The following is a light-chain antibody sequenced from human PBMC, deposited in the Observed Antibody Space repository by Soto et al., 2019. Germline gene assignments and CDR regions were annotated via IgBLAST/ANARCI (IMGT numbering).Light chain of an antibody. CDR3: QHYNSYSEA. Sequence: DIHMSQSPSTLSGSVGYRFTLTCGAGQTISSWLAWYQQKTGKAPKLLIYKASTLKSGVPSRFRGSGSGTEFTLTISSLQPDDFATYYCQHYNSYSEAFGQGTKVEIK. CDR1: QTISSW. V-gene: IGKV1-5*03. CDR2: KAS. J-gene: IGKJ1*01.